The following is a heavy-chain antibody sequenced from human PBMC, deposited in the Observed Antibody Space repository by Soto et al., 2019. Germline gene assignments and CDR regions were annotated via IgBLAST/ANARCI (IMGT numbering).Heavy chain of an antibody. D-gene: IGHD1-26*01. V-gene: IGHV3-23*01. CDR3: ARRGSGSYYDY. CDR2: ISGSGGST. J-gene: IGHJ4*02. CDR1: GFTFSSYA. Sequence: EVQLLESGGGLVQPGGSLRLSCAASGFTFSSYAMRWVRQAPGKGLEWVSAISGSGGSTYYADSVKGRFTISRDNSKNTLYLQMNSLTAEDTAVYYCARRGSGSYYDYWGRGTLVTVSS.